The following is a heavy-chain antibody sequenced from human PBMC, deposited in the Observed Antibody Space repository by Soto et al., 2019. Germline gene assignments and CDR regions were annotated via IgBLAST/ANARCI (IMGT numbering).Heavy chain of an antibody. V-gene: IGHV4-28*01. Sequence: SETLSLTCAVSGYSISSSNWWGWIRQPPGKGLEWIGYIYYSGSTYYNPSLKSRVTMSVDTSKNQFSLKLSSVTAVDTAVYYCARMNGEFWSGQNYFDYWGQGTLVTVSS. CDR3: ARMNGEFWSGQNYFDY. CDR1: GYSISSSNW. J-gene: IGHJ4*02. D-gene: IGHD3-3*01. CDR2: IYYSGST.